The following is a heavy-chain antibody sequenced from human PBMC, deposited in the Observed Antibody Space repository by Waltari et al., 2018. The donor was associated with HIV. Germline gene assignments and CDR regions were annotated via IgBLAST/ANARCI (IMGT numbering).Heavy chain of an antibody. CDR3: ARSGSYRGYFDY. D-gene: IGHD1-26*01. J-gene: IGHJ4*02. CDR1: GGSISSYY. CDR2: IYYSEST. Sequence: QVQLQESGPGLVKPSETLSLTCTVSGGSISSYYWSWIRQHPGKGLEWIGYIYYSESTNYIPALKTRVTISVDTSKNQFSLKLSSGTAADSAVDYCARSGSYRGYFDYWGQGTLVTVSS. V-gene: IGHV4-59*12.